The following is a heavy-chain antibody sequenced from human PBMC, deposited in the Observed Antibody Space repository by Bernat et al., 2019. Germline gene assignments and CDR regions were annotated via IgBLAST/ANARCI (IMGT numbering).Heavy chain of an antibody. CDR3: AKRQAGAGTDYFDY. V-gene: IGHV3-30*02. D-gene: IGHD6-19*01. CDR2: IRYDGSNK. Sequence: QVQLVESGGGVVQPGGSLRLSCAASGFTFSSYGMHWVRQAPGKGLEWVAFIRYDGSNKYYADSLKGRFTISRDNSKNTLYLQMNSLGAEDTAVYYCAKRQAGAGTDYFDYGGQGTLVTVS. J-gene: IGHJ4*02. CDR1: GFTFSSYG.